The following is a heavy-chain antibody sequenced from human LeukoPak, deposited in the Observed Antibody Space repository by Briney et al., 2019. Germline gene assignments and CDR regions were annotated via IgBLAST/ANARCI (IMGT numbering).Heavy chain of an antibody. CDR2: ISSSTSYT. CDR1: GFTFSDYY. CDR3: ATSKRDYFDY. Sequence: GGSLRLSCAASGFTFSDYYMSWIRQAPGKGVEWVSYISSSTSYTNYADSVKGRFTTSRENAKNSLYLQMSSLRAEDTAVYYCATSKRDYFDYWGQGTLVTVSS. V-gene: IGHV3-11*03. J-gene: IGHJ4*02.